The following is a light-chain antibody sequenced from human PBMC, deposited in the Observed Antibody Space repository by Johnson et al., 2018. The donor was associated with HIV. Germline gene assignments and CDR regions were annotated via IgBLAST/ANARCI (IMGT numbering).Light chain of an antibody. J-gene: IGLJ1*01. CDR3: GTWDSSLSAYYV. V-gene: IGLV1-51*02. Sequence: QSVLTQPPSVSAAPGQKVTFSCSGSSSNIGENFVSWYQHLPGTAPKLLIYENNKRPSGIPDRFSGSTSGPSATLGITGLQTGDAADYYCGTWDSSLSAYYVFGTGTKVTVL. CDR1: SSNIGENF. CDR2: ENN.